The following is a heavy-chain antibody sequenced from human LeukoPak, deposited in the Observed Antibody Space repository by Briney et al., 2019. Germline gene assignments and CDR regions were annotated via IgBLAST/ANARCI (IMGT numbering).Heavy chain of an antibody. D-gene: IGHD5-18*01. CDR3: ARRAYTYGGSFDY. Sequence: PGRSLRLSCAASGFTFSSYGMHWVRQAPGKGLEWVAVISYDGSNKYYADSVKGRFTISRDNSKNTLDLQMNSLRAEDTAIYYCARRAYTYGGSFDYWGQGTLVTVSS. CDR2: ISYDGSNK. CDR1: GFTFSSYG. V-gene: IGHV3-30*03. J-gene: IGHJ4*02.